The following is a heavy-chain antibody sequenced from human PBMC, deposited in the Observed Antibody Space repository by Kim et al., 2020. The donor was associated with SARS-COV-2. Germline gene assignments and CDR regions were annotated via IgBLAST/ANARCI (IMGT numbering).Heavy chain of an antibody. CDR3: ARAGIKWELPPGGFDP. D-gene: IGHD1-26*01. J-gene: IGHJ5*02. CDR2: IIPILGIA. V-gene: IGHV1-69*04. Sequence: SVKVSCKASGGTFSSYAISWVRQAPGQGLEWMGRIIPILGIANYAQKFQGRVTITADKSTSTAYMELSSLRSEDTAVYYCARAGIKWELPPGGFDPWGQGTLVTVSS. CDR1: GGTFSSYA.